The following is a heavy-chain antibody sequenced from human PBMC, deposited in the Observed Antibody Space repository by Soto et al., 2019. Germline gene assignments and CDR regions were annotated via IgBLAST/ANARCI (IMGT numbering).Heavy chain of an antibody. CDR3: AKDRGYDFWSGYINWFDP. V-gene: IGHV3-23*04. CDR1: GFTFSSYA. D-gene: IGHD3-3*01. J-gene: IGHJ5*02. Sequence: EVQLVESGGGLVQPGGSLRLSCAAFGFTFSSYAMSWVRQAPGKGLEWVSAISGSGGSTYYADSVKGRFTISRDNSKNTLYLQMNSLRAEDTAVYYCAKDRGYDFWSGYINWFDPWGQGTLVTVSS. CDR2: ISGSGGST.